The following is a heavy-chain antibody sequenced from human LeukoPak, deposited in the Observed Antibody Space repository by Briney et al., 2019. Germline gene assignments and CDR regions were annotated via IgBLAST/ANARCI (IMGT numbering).Heavy chain of an antibody. D-gene: IGHD6-19*01. Sequence: GASVKVSCKASGYTFTSYYMHWVRQAPGEGLEWMGIINPSGGSTSYAQKFQGRVTMTRDMSTSTVYMELSSLRSEDTAVYYCARVKSSGWYGDYWGQGTLVTVSS. V-gene: IGHV1-46*01. J-gene: IGHJ4*02. CDR2: INPSGGST. CDR3: ARVKSSGWYGDY. CDR1: GYTFTSYY.